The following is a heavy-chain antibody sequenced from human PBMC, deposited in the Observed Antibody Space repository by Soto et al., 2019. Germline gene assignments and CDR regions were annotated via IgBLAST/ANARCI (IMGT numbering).Heavy chain of an antibody. CDR3: ARSIVVVTAADY. D-gene: IGHD2-21*02. CDR2: INAGNGNT. J-gene: IGHJ4*02. Sequence: GASVKLSCKASGYTFTSYAMHWVRQAPGQRLEWMGWINAGNGNTKYSQKFQGRVTITRDTSASTAYMELSSLRSEDTAVYYCARSIVVVTAADYWGQGTLVTVSS. CDR1: GYTFTSYA. V-gene: IGHV1-3*01.